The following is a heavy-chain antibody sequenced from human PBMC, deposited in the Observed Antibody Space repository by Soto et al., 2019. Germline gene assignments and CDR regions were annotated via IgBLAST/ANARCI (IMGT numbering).Heavy chain of an antibody. CDR2: INAGNGNT. Sequence: GASVKVSCKASGYTFTSYAMHWVRQAPGQRLEWMGWINAGNGNTKYSQKFQGRVTITRDTSASTVYMELSSLRSEDTAVYYCARDISTSWHKVDYWGQGTLVTVSS. D-gene: IGHD2-2*01. J-gene: IGHJ4*02. CDR1: GYTFTSYA. CDR3: ARDISTSWHKVDY. V-gene: IGHV1-3*01.